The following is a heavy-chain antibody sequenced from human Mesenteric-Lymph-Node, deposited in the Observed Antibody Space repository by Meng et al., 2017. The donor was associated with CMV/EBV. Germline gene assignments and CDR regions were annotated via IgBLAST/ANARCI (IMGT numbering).Heavy chain of an antibody. CDR1: GGSMSPYY. CDR3: ARDGGVAATDF. Sequence: SEILSLTCTVSGGSMSPYYWSWIRQPPGKGLEWIGYIYYSGYTSHNPSLESRVTMSVDTSKNQFSLKLSSVSAADTAIYYCARDGGVAATDFWGQGTRVTVSS. D-gene: IGHD5-12*01. CDR2: IYYSGYT. V-gene: IGHV4-59*01. J-gene: IGHJ1*01.